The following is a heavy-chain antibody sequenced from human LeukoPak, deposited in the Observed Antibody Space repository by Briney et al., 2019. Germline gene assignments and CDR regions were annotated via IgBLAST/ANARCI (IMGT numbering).Heavy chain of an antibody. V-gene: IGHV5-51*01. CDR3: ARPSSSGWYYFDY. CDR2: IYPADSET. D-gene: IGHD6-19*01. CDR1: GYAFASYL. Sequence: GESLKISCRVSGYAFASYLIGWVRQVPGKGLEWMGIIYPADSETKSSPSFQGQVTFSADKSINTAYLQWSSLKASDTAMYYCARPSSSGWYYFDYWGQGTLVTVSS. J-gene: IGHJ4*02.